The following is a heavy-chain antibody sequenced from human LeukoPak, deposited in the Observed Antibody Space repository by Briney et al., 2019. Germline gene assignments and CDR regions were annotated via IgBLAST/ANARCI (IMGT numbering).Heavy chain of an antibody. CDR1: GGSISSGSYY. J-gene: IGHJ5*02. V-gene: IGHV4-61*02. CDR3: ARHVGFITMVRGVINNNWFDP. D-gene: IGHD3-10*01. Sequence: SQTLSLTCTVSGGSISSGSYYWSWIRQPAGKGLEWIGRIYTSGSTNYNPSLKSRVTISVDTSKNQFSLKLSSVTAADTAVYYCARHVGFITMVRGVINNNWFDPWGQGTLVTVSS. CDR2: IYTSGST.